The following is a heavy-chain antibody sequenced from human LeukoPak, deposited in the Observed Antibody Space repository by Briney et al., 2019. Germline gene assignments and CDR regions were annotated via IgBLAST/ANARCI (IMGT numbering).Heavy chain of an antibody. CDR2: MKPDTGET. J-gene: IGHJ4*02. D-gene: IGHD1-26*01. Sequence: ASVKVSCKTSGYTFTNYDINWVRQAPGQGLEWLGWMKPDTGETGYAQRFQGRIAMTSDTSLATAFMELSSLTSADTAIYYCARGSGTYYPFDNWGQGTLLTVSS. CDR3: ARGSGTYYPFDN. CDR1: GYTFTNYD. V-gene: IGHV1-8*01.